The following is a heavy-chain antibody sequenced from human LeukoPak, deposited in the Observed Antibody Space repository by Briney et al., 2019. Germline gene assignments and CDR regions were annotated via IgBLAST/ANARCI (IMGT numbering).Heavy chain of an antibody. CDR3: AREVTTMVRGDWGAFDY. V-gene: IGHV4-59*01. CDR2: IYYSGST. CDR1: GGSISSYY. Sequence: SETLSLTCTVSGGSISSYYWSWIRQPPGKGLEWIGYIYYSGSTNYNPSLKSRVTISVDTSKNQFSLKLSSVTAADTAVYYCAREVTTMVRGDWGAFDYWGQGTLVTVSS. J-gene: IGHJ4*02. D-gene: IGHD3-10*01.